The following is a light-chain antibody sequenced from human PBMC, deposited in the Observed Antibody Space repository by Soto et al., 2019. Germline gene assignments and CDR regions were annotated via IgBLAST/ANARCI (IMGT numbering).Light chain of an antibody. J-gene: IGLJ1*01. V-gene: IGLV1-40*01. CDR2: GNS. CDR1: SSKIGAGYD. CDR3: QSYDSSLSALYV. Sequence: QSALTQPPSVSGAPGQRVTISCTGNSSKIGAGYDVHWYQQLPGTAPKLLIYGNSNRPSGVPDRFSGSKSGTSASLAITGLQAEDEADYYCQSYDSSLSALYVFGTGTKVTVL.